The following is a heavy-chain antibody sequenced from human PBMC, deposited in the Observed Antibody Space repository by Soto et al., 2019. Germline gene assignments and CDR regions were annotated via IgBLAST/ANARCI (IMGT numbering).Heavy chain of an antibody. Sequence: SETLSLTCAVYGGSFSGYYWSWIRQPPGKGLEWIGEINHSGGTNYNPSLKSRVTISVDTSKNQFSLKLSSVTAADTAVYYCARGNYGDLHYWGQGTLVTVSS. V-gene: IGHV4-34*01. CDR2: INHSGGT. D-gene: IGHD4-17*01. CDR3: ARGNYGDLHY. CDR1: GGSFSGYY. J-gene: IGHJ4*02.